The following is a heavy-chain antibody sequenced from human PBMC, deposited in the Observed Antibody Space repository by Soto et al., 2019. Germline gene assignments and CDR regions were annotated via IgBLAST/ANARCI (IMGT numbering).Heavy chain of an antibody. CDR2: IWHDGSSK. D-gene: IGHD2-15*01. J-gene: IGHJ4*02. CDR3: ARDTGGGVCSGFSF. Sequence: QVQLVESGGGVVQPGRSLRLSCAASGFSFSNFAMHWVRQAPGKGLEWVAVIWHDGSSKYYVDPVKGRFTISRDNSENTLYLQMNSLRGEDTAVYYCARDTGGGVCSGFSFWGQGTLVTVSS. V-gene: IGHV3-33*01. CDR1: GFSFSNFA.